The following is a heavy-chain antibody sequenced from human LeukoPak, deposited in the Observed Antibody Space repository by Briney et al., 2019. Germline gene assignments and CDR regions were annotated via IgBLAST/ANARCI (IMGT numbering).Heavy chain of an antibody. CDR3: AGGYCSITSCYTDFDF. J-gene: IGHJ4*02. V-gene: IGHV3-23*01. Sequence: GGSLRLSCAASGFTFSSYAMSWVRQAPGKGLEWVSAISGSGGSTYYADSVKGRFTISRDNSKNTLYLQMNSLRAEDTAVYYCAGGYCSITSCYTDFDFWGRGTLVTVSS. CDR2: ISGSGGST. D-gene: IGHD2-2*02. CDR1: GFTFSSYA.